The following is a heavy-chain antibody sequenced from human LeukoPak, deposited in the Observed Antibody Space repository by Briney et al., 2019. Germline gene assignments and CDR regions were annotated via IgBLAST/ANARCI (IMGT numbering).Heavy chain of an antibody. J-gene: IGHJ4*02. CDR3: ARDGSGEWEPGQHSYFDY. CDR1: GFTFSSYG. CDR2: IWYDGSNK. Sequence: GGSLRLSCAASGFTFSSYGMHWVRQAPGKGLEWVAVIWYDGSNKYYADSVKGRFTISRDNSKNTLYLQMNSLRAEDTAVYYCARDGSGEWEPGQHSYFDYWGQGTLVTVSS. V-gene: IGHV3-33*01. D-gene: IGHD1-26*01.